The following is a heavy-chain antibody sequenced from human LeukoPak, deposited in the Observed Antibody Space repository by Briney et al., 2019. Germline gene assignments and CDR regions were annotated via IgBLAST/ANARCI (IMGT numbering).Heavy chain of an antibody. V-gene: IGHV4-34*01. CDR2: INHSGST. Sequence: SETLSLTCTVSGGSFSGYYWSWIRQPPGKGLEWIGEINHSGSTNYNPSLKSRVTISVDTSKNQFSLKLSSVTAADTAVYYCARGLYSYGYRDRGQGTLVTVSS. D-gene: IGHD5-18*01. J-gene: IGHJ4*02. CDR3: ARGLYSYGYRD. CDR1: GGSFSGYY.